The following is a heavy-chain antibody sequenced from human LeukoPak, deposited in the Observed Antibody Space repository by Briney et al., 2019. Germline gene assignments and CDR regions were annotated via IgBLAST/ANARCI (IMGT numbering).Heavy chain of an antibody. J-gene: IGHJ4*02. CDR1: AFSPSAYN. Sequence: GGSLRLSCAASAFSPSAYNMNWVRQAPGKGLEWVSSISYTGTYIYYADSVKGRFTISRDNSKNTLYLQMNSLRAEDTAVYYCARIISFSGSEDYWGQGTLVTVSS. V-gene: IGHV3-21*01. CDR2: ISYTGTYI. CDR3: ARIISFSGSEDY. D-gene: IGHD3-10*01.